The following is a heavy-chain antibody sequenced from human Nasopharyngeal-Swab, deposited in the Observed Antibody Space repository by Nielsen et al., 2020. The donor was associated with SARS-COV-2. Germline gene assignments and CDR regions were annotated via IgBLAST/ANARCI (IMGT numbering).Heavy chain of an antibody. D-gene: IGHD5-18*01. CDR1: GFTVSSNY. CDR3: ASNPQRGYSYGYPRVDY. Sequence: GESLKISCAASGFTVSSNYMSWVRQAPGKGLEWVSVIYSGGSTYYADSVKGRFTISRDNSKNTLYLQMNSLRAEETAVYYCASNPQRGYSYGYPRVDYWGQGTLVTVSS. V-gene: IGHV3-53*01. J-gene: IGHJ4*02. CDR2: IYSGGST.